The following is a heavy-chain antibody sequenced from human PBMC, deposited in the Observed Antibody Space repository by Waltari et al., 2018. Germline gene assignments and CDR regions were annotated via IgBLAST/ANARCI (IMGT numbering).Heavy chain of an antibody. D-gene: IGHD1-7*01. CDR1: GFTFSSYS. J-gene: IGHJ3*02. CDR2: ISSSSSYI. Sequence: EVQLVESGGGLVKPGGSLRLSCAASGFTFSSYSMNWVRQAPGKGVEWGASISSSSSYIYYADSVKGRFTISRDNAKNSLYLQMNSLRAEDTAVYYCASQLLANAFDILGQGTMVTVSS. CDR3: ASQLLANAFDI. V-gene: IGHV3-21*01.